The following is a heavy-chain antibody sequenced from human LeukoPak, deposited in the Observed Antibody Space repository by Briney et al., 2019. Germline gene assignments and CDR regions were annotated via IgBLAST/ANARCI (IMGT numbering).Heavy chain of an antibody. V-gene: IGHV3-21*01. D-gene: IGHD1-1*01. CDR2: ISSSSSYI. CDR3: ARGKGQTGYDASDI. Sequence: GGSLRLSCAASGFTFSSYSMNWVRQAPGKGLEWVSSISSSSSYIYYADSVKGRFTISRDNAKNSLYLQMNSLRAEDTAVYYCARGKGQTGYDASDIWGQGTMVTVSS. J-gene: IGHJ3*02. CDR1: GFTFSSYS.